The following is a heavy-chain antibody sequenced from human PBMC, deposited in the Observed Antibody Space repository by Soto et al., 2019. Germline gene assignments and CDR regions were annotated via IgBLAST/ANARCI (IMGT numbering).Heavy chain of an antibody. CDR3: VREALFHYDDNRYYVMTASEI. J-gene: IGHJ6*01. V-gene: IGHV3-23*01. Sequence: MSWVRQGPGTGLEXXSTISGSGDRTYYADSVKGRFTLXSDNAKKSLYLQMNSLRDDDTAVYYCVREALFHYDDNRYYVMTASEIWLQGTTVTGTS. CDR2: ISGSGDRT. D-gene: IGHD3-10*02.